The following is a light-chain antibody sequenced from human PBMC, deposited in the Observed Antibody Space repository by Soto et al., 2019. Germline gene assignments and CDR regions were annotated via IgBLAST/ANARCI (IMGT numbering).Light chain of an antibody. CDR2: GAS. J-gene: IGKJ3*01. CDR3: QQYGSSPPRFT. CDR1: QSVSSSY. Sequence: EIVLTQSPGTLSLSPGERATLSCWASQSVSSSYLAWYQQKPGQAPRLLIYGASSRATGIPDRFSGSGSGTDFTLTISRLEPEDFAVYDCQQYGSSPPRFTFGPGTKVDIK. V-gene: IGKV3-20*01.